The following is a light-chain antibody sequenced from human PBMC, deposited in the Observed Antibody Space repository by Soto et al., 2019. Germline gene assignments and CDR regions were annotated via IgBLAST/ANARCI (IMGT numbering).Light chain of an antibody. Sequence: EIVLTQSPGTLSLSPGERASLSCRASQSVSGTYLAWYQQKPGQAPRLLIYGISSRSTGIPDRFSGSGSGTDFTLTISRLEPEDFAVYYCQQYGSLPRTFGQGTKVEVK. CDR3: QQYGSLPRT. CDR1: QSVSGTY. J-gene: IGKJ1*01. V-gene: IGKV3-20*01. CDR2: GIS.